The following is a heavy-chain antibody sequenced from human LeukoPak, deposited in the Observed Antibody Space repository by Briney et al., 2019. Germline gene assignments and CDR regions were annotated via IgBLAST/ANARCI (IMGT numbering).Heavy chain of an antibody. J-gene: IGHJ3*02. CDR3: ARHVRGASNAFDI. Sequence: PSETLSLTCTVSGGSISSYSWSWVRQPPGKGLEWIGYIYYSGSTNYNPSLKSRVTISVDTSKNQFSLKLSSVTAADTAVYYCARHVRGASNAFDIWGQGTMVTVSS. CDR1: GGSISSYS. CDR2: IYYSGST. D-gene: IGHD1-26*01. V-gene: IGHV4-59*08.